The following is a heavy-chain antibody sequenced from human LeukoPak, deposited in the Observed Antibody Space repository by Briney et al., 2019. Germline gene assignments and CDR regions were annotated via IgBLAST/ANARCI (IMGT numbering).Heavy chain of an antibody. CDR2: ISSSGSTI. Sequence: PGGSLGLSCAASGFTFSNYEMNWVRQAPGKGLEWVSYISSSGSTIYYAGSVKGRFTISRDNARNSLYLQVNSLRAEDTAIYYCAREGYFESDPFDYWGQGTLVTVSS. D-gene: IGHD3-9*01. CDR1: GFTFSNYE. V-gene: IGHV3-48*03. J-gene: IGHJ4*02. CDR3: AREGYFESDPFDY.